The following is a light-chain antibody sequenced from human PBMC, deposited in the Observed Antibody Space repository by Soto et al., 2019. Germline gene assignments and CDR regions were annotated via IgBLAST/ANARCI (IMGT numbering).Light chain of an antibody. V-gene: IGKV1-33*01. CDR2: DAS. Sequence: DIHMTQSPSSLAASVGGRVTITCQASQDISNYLNWYQQKPGKAPKLLIYDASNLETGVPSRFSGSGSGTDFTFTISRLQPEDIATYYCQQYDNPPLTFGGGTTVDIK. CDR3: QQYDNPPLT. CDR1: QDISNY. J-gene: IGKJ4*01.